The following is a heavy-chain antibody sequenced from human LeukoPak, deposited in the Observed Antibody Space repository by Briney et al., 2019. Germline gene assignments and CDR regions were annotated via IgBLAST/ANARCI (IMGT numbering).Heavy chain of an antibody. V-gene: IGHV1-3*01. D-gene: IGHD4-17*01. CDR2: INAGNGNT. J-gene: IGHJ3*02. CDR3: ARGPRDYLFGVDAFDI. Sequence: GASVNVSCKASGYTFTSYAMHWVRQAPGQRLEWMGRINAGNGNTKYSQKFQGRVTITRDTSASTAYMELSSLRSEDTAVYYCARGPRDYLFGVDAFDIWGQGTMVTVSS. CDR1: GYTFTSYA.